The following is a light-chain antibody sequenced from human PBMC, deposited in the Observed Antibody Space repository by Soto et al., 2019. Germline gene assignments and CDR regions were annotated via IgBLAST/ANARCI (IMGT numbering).Light chain of an antibody. V-gene: IGLV1-44*01. Sequence: QSVLTQPPSASGTPGQRVTMSCSGSGSNVGGNTVNWYQHVPGTAPRLLIFGNNQRPSGVPDRFSGSKSGTSASLAISGLQSEDEAGYYCAAWDDSLRGVVFGGGTQLTVL. J-gene: IGLJ7*01. CDR2: GNN. CDR3: AAWDDSLRGVV. CDR1: GSNVGGNT.